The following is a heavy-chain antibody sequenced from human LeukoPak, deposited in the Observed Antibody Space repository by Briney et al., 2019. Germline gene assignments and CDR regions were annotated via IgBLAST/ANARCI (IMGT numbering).Heavy chain of an antibody. Sequence: GGSLRLSCAASGFTFSTYAVNWVRQAPGKGLEWVSTISGSGDSTYYADSVKGRFTISRDNSKDTLYLQMSSVRAEDTAVYYCAKETSYDFWSGIPYYDYWGQGTLVTVSS. CDR1: GFTFSTYA. V-gene: IGHV3-23*01. D-gene: IGHD3-3*01. J-gene: IGHJ4*02. CDR2: ISGSGDST. CDR3: AKETSYDFWSGIPYYDY.